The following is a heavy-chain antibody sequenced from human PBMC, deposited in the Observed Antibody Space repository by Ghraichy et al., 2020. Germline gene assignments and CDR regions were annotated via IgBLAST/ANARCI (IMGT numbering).Heavy chain of an antibody. Sequence: SQTLSLTCTVSGGSISSSSYYWGWIRQPPGKGLEWIGSIYYSGSTYYNPSLKSRVTISVDTSKNQFSLKLSSVTAADTAVYYCARGGGLGCSSTSCYTNWFDPWGQGTLVTVSS. CDR2: IYYSGST. CDR1: GGSISSSSYY. V-gene: IGHV4-39*07. J-gene: IGHJ5*02. CDR3: ARGGGLGCSSTSCYTNWFDP. D-gene: IGHD2-2*02.